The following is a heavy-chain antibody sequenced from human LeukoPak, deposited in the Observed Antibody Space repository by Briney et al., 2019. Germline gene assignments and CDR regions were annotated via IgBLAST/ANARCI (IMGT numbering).Heavy chain of an antibody. D-gene: IGHD2-21*02. CDR2: INPSAGTT. V-gene: IGHV1-46*01. CDR3: ARDGAYCGGDCYLDY. Sequence: ASVKVSCKASGYTFTSYYMHWVRQAPGQGLEWMGIINPSAGTTTYAQKFQGRVTMTRDTSISTAYMELSRLRSDDTAVYYCARDGAYCGGDCYLDYWGQGTLVTVSS. CDR1: GYTFTSYY. J-gene: IGHJ4*02.